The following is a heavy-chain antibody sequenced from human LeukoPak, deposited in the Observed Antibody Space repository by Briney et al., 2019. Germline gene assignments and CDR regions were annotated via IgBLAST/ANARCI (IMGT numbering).Heavy chain of an antibody. J-gene: IGHJ5*02. CDR2: MNPNSGNT. Sequence: ASVKVSCKASGYTFTSYGISWVRQAPGQGLEWMGWMNPNSGNTGYAQKFQGRVTMTRNTSISTAYMELSSLRSEDTAVYYCARGRGSSGWYQGYWFDPWGQGTLVTVSS. CDR3: ARGRGSSGWYQGYWFDP. CDR1: GYTFTSYG. D-gene: IGHD6-19*01. V-gene: IGHV1-8*02.